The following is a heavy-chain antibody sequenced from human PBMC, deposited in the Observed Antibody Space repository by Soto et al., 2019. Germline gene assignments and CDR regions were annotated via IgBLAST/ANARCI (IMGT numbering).Heavy chain of an antibody. V-gene: IGHV3-21*01. J-gene: IGHJ4*02. D-gene: IGHD1-26*01. CDR2: IGTSGSYI. Sequence: GGSLRLSCAVSGFIFSRYIMNWVRQAPGKGLEWVSSIGTSGSYIYDTDSVKGRFTISRDNTKDSLYLQMNSLRAEDTAIYYCARGSAFIGLDYWGQGTPVTGSS. CDR1: GFIFSRYI. CDR3: ARGSAFIGLDY.